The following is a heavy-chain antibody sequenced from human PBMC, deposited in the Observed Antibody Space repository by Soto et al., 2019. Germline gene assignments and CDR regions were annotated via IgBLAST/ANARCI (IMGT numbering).Heavy chain of an antibody. CDR3: ARDLSRVVVVAAPGYWFDP. CDR2: INPSGGST. J-gene: IGHJ5*02. CDR1: GYTFTSYS. Sequence: ASVKVSCKASGYTFTSYSMHWVRQAPGQGLEWMGIINPSGGSTSYAQKFQGRVTMTRDTSTSTVYMELSSLRSEDTAVYYCARDLSRVVVVAAPGYWFDPWGQGTLVTVS. V-gene: IGHV1-46*01. D-gene: IGHD2-15*01.